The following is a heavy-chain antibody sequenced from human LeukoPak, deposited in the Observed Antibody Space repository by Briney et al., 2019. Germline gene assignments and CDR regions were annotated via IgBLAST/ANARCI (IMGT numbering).Heavy chain of an antibody. CDR1: RFTFSSYW. D-gene: IGHD2-15*01. CDR2: INSDGSST. CDR3: ATSTYCSGGSCYSRTFQY. V-gene: IGHV3-74*01. Sequence: GGSLRLSCAASRFTFSSYWMHWVRRAPGKGLVWVSRINSDGSSTSYADSVKGRFTISRDNAKNTLYLQMNSLRAEDTAVYYCATSTYCSGGSCYSRTFQYWGQGTLVTVSS. J-gene: IGHJ4*02.